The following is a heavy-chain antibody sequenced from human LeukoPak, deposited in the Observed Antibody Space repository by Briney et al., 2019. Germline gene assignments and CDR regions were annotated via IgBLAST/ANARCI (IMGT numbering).Heavy chain of an antibody. V-gene: IGHV4-34*01. J-gene: IGHJ5*02. CDR2: INHSGST. D-gene: IGHD6-13*01. Sequence: NPSETLSLTCTVYGGSFSGYYWSWIRQPPGKGLEWIGEINHSGSTNYNPSLKSRVTISVDTSKNQFSLKLSSVTAADTAVYYCARGIAAAGQPRFDPWGQGTLVTVSS. CDR3: ARGIAAAGQPRFDP. CDR1: GGSFSGYY.